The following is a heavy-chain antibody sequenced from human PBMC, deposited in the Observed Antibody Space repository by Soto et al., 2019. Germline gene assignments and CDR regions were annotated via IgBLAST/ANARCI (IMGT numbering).Heavy chain of an antibody. Sequence: ASVTVSCKASGYTFTSYGISWVRQAPGQGLDWMGWISAYNGNTNYAQKLQGRVTMTTDTSTSTAYMELRSLRSDDTAVYYGARDVPPSGSRGICVECAFDIWGQGTMVTVSS. J-gene: IGHJ3*02. D-gene: IGHD2-2*01. CDR3: ARDVPPSGSRGICVECAFDI. V-gene: IGHV1-18*01. CDR1: GYTFTSYG. CDR2: ISAYNGNT.